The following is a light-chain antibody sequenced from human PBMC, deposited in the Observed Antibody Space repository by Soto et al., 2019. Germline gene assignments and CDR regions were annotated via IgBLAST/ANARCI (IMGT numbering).Light chain of an antibody. V-gene: IGKV3-20*01. CDR1: QTISSTY. Sequence: EIVLTQPPGTLSLSPGDRATLSCRASQTISSTYLAWYQQKPGQAPRLLIYAASTRATGIPDRFSGSGSGTDFTLTISRLEPEDFAVYYCQQYGSSPKTFGQGTKVEI. CDR2: AAS. J-gene: IGKJ1*01. CDR3: QQYGSSPKT.